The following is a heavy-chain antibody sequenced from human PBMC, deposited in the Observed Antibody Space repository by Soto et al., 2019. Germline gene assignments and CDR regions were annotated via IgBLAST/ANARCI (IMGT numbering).Heavy chain of an antibody. CDR2: IYYSGST. V-gene: IGHV4-30-4*01. J-gene: IGHJ6*02. Sequence: SETLSLTCTVSGGSISSVDYYWSWIRQPPGKGLEWIGYIYYSGSTYYNPSLKSRVTISVDTSKNQFSLKLSSVTAADTAVYYCASSSIVVDFYYYGMDVWGQGTTVTSP. CDR1: GGSISSVDYY. CDR3: ASSSIVVDFYYYGMDV. D-gene: IGHD2-15*01.